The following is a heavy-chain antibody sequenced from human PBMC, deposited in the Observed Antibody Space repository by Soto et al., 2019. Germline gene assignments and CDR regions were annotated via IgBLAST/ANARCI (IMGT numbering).Heavy chain of an antibody. CDR2: INRDSNT. V-gene: IGHV3-48*01. D-gene: IGHD4-17*01. CDR3: VNGDYY. J-gene: IGHJ4*02. CDR1: GFTFNNHV. Sequence: EEQLVESGGGLVQPGGSLRLSCAASGFTFNNHVMNWVRQAPGRGLEWVSSINRDSNTFYADSVKGRFTISRDNAKDSLYFQMNSLRADDTAVYYCVNGDYYVGQGTLVTVSS.